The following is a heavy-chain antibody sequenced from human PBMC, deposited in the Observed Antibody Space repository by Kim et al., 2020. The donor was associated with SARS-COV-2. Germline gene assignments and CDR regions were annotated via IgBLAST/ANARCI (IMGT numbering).Heavy chain of an antibody. D-gene: IGHD3-10*01. Sequence: PSLKSRVTISVDTSKNQFSLKLSSVTAADTAVYYCARQGMVRGVYWYFDLWGRGTLVTVSS. J-gene: IGHJ2*01. CDR3: ARQGMVRGVYWYFDL. V-gene: IGHV4-59*08.